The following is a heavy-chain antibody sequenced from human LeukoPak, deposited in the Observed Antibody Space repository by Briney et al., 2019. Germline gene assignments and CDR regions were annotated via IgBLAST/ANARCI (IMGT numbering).Heavy chain of an antibody. CDR3: ARFYGVWGIGYFDY. V-gene: IGHV4-59*12. Sequence: PSETLSLTCTVSGGSISNYYWSWIRQPPGKGLEWIGYIYYSGSTNYNPSLKSRVTISVDTSKNQFSLKLSSVTAADTAVYYCARFYGVWGIGYFDYWGQGTLVTVSS. CDR1: GGSISNYY. J-gene: IGHJ4*02. D-gene: IGHD2-8*01. CDR2: IYYSGST.